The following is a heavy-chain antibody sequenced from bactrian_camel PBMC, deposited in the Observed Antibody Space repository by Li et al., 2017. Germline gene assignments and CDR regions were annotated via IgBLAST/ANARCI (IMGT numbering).Heavy chain of an antibody. CDR3: ATDTRYGGSWDY. V-gene: IGHV3-2*01. D-gene: IGHD7*01. CDR1: IFTFPAYD. J-gene: IGHJ4*01. Sequence: QLVESGGGLVQPGGSLKLSCDSIFTFPAYDITWVRQAPGKGLEWVSSIYADGTGSKYADFVKGRFTSSRDNAKNTVTLQMDSLESEDTALYYCATDTRYGGSWDYWGQGTQVTVS. CDR2: IYADGTGS.